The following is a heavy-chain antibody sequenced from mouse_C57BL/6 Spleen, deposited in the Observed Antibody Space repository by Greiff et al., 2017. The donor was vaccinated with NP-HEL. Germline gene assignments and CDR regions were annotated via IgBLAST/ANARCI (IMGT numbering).Heavy chain of an antibody. J-gene: IGHJ4*01. V-gene: IGHV1-61*01. CDR3: ARWGDYDYGDDLDY. CDR1: GYTFTSYW. Sequence: VQLQQPGAELVRPGSSVKLSCKASGYTFTSYWMDWVKQRPGQGLEWIGNIYPSDSETHYNQKFKDKATLTADKSSSTAYMQLSSLTSEDSAVYYCARWGDYDYGDDLDYWGQGTSLTVSS. D-gene: IGHD2-4*01. CDR2: IYPSDSET.